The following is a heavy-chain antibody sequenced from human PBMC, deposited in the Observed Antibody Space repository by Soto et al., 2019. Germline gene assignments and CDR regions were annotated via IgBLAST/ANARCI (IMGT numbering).Heavy chain of an antibody. V-gene: IGHV3-33*01. D-gene: IGHD5-18*01. CDR1: GFTFSSYG. CDR2: IWYDGSNK. J-gene: IGHJ4*02. Sequence: QVQLVESGGGVVQPGRSLRLSCAASGFTFSSYGMHWVRQAPGKGLEWVAVIWYDGSNKYYADSVKGRFTISRDNSKNTLYLQMNSLRAEDTAVYYCARDGVGNVDTADFDYWGQETLVTVSS. CDR3: ARDGVGNVDTADFDY.